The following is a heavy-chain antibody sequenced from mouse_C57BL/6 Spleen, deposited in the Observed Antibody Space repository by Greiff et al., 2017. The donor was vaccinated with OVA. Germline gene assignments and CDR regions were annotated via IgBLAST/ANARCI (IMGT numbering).Heavy chain of an antibody. Sequence: EVQLQQSGPGMVKPSQSLSLTCTVTGYSITSGYDWHWIRHFPGNKLEWMGYISYSGSTNYNPSLKSRISITHDTSNNHFFLKLNSVTTEDTATYYCAIEGVITGGFGYWGQGTTLTVSS. J-gene: IGHJ2*01. D-gene: IGHD1-1*01. CDR2: ISYSGST. CDR3: AIEGVITGGFGY. CDR1: GYSITSGYD. V-gene: IGHV3-1*01.